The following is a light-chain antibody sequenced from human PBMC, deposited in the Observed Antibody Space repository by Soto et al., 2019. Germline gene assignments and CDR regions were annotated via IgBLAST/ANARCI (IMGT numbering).Light chain of an antibody. Sequence: EIVLTQSPATLSLSPGDRATLSCRASQSVGNYLAWYQHKPGQAPRLLIYDASNRATGIPARFSGSGSGTDFTLTISSLESEDFAVYYCQQRSDWLTFGGGTKVEIK. CDR1: QSVGNY. CDR3: QQRSDWLT. CDR2: DAS. J-gene: IGKJ4*01. V-gene: IGKV3-11*01.